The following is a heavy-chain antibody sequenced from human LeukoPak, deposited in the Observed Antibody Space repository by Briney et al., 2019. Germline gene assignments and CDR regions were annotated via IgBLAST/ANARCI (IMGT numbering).Heavy chain of an antibody. D-gene: IGHD3-16*01. CDR1: GFIFRNHG. CDR2: ISPRGDVT. V-gene: IGHV3-21*01. J-gene: IGHJ4*02. Sequence: GGTLRLSCAASGFIFRNHGMNWVRQAPGKGLEWVSGISPRGDVTYYADSVKGRFTISRDNAKNSLYLQMGSLRAEDTAVYYCARGWASEAFDYWGQGTLVTVSS. CDR3: ARGWASEAFDY.